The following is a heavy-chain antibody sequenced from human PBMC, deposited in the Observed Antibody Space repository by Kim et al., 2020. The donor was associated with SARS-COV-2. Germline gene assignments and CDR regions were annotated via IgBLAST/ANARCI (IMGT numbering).Heavy chain of an antibody. J-gene: IGHJ4*02. Sequence: SETLSLTCTVSGGSISSGGYYWSWIRQHPGKGLEWIGYIYYSGSTYYNPSLKSRVTISVDTSKNQFSLKLSSVTAADTAVYYCARGPVGGIDYWGQGTLVTVSS. CDR1: GGSISSGGYY. CDR2: IYYSGST. V-gene: IGHV4-31*03. D-gene: IGHD3-16*01. CDR3: ARGPVGGIDY.